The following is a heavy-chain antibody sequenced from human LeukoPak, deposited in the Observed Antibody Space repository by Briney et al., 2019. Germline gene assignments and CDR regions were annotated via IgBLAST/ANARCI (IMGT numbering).Heavy chain of an antibody. V-gene: IGHV4-34*01. CDR2: INHSGST. CDR3: ARKDSYYFDY. Sequence: PSETLSLTCAVYGGSFSGYYWSWIRQPPGKGLEWIGEINHSGSTNYNPSLKSRVTISVDTSKNQFSLKLSSVPAADTAVYYCARKDSYYFDYWGQGTLVTVSS. CDR1: GGSFSGYY. D-gene: IGHD2-15*01. J-gene: IGHJ4*02.